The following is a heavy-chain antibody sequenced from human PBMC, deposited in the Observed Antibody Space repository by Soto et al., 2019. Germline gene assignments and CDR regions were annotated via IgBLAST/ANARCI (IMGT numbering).Heavy chain of an antibody. J-gene: IGHJ6*03. V-gene: IGHV3-21*04. CDR3: AKDDATIFGVVSRPRYMDV. CDR1: GFTFSSYS. CDR2: ISRSSSNI. D-gene: IGHD3-3*01. Sequence: PGGSLRLSCAASGFTFSSYSMNWVRQAPGKGLEWVSSISRSSSNIYYADSVKGRFTISRDNAKNSLYLQMNSLRAEDTALYYCAKDDATIFGVVSRPRYMDVWGKGTTVTVSS.